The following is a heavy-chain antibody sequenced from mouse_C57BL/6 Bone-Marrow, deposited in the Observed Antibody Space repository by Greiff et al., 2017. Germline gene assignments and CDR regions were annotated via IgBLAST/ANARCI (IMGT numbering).Heavy chain of an antibody. Sequence: EVKLVESGGGLVQPGGSLSLSCAASGFTFTDYYMSWVRQPPGKALEWLGFIRNKANGYTTEYSASVKGRFTISRDNSQSILYLQMNALRAEDSATYYCAKAYGNPFAYWGQGTLVTVSA. D-gene: IGHD2-1*01. CDR2: IRNKANGYTT. CDR1: GFTFTDYY. CDR3: AKAYGNPFAY. V-gene: IGHV7-3*03. J-gene: IGHJ3*01.